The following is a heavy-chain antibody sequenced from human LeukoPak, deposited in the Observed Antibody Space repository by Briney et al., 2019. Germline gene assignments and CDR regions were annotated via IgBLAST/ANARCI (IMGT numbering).Heavy chain of an antibody. D-gene: IGHD7-27*01. Sequence: ELMGIIYPGDSDTRYSPSFQGQVTISADKSISTAYLQWSSLKASDTAMYYCARVGNPIDYWGQGTLVTVSS. J-gene: IGHJ4*02. V-gene: IGHV5-51*01. CDR3: ARVGNPIDY. CDR2: IYPGDSDT.